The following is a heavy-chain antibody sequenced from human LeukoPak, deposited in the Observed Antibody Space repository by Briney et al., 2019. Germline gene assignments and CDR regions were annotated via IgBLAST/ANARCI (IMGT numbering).Heavy chain of an antibody. D-gene: IGHD5-18*01. Sequence: PSETLSLTCAVYGGSFTGYYWSWIRQPPGKGLEWIGEISHRGSTNYNPSLKSRVTISVYTSKNQFSLKLTSVTAADTAVYYCARSGYSYGADSFDIWGQGTMVTVSS. CDR1: GGSFTGYY. CDR3: ARSGYSYGADSFDI. J-gene: IGHJ3*02. V-gene: IGHV4-34*01. CDR2: ISHRGST.